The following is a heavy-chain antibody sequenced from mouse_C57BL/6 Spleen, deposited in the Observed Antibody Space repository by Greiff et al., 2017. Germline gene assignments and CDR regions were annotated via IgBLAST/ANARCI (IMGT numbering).Heavy chain of an antibody. V-gene: IGHV1-55*01. CDR1: GYTFTSYW. J-gene: IGHJ4*01. CDR3: ARRGGYYDYAMDY. CDR2: IYPGSGST. Sequence: QVQLQQPGAELVKPGASVKMSCKASGYTFTSYWLTWVKQRPGQGLEWIGDIYPGSGSTNYNEKFKSKATLTVDTSSSTAYMQLSSLTSEDSAVYYCARRGGYYDYAMDYWGQGTSVTVSS. D-gene: IGHD2-3*01.